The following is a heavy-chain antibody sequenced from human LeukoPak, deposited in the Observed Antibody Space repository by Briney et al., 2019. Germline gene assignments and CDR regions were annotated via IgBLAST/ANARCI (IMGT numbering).Heavy chain of an antibody. Sequence: NPSETLSLTCTVSGGSISSSSYYWGWLRQPPGKGLEWIGSIYYSGSTYYNPSLKSRVTISVDTSKNQFSLKLSSVTAADTAVYYCARHFYGDYVNYYYYYMDVWGKGTTVTVSS. CDR1: GGSISSSSYY. CDR2: IYYSGST. V-gene: IGHV4-39*01. J-gene: IGHJ6*03. CDR3: ARHFYGDYVNYYYYYMDV. D-gene: IGHD4-17*01.